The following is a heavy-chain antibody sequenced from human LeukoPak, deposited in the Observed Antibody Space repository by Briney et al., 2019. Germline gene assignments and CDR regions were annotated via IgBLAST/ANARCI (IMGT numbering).Heavy chain of an antibody. Sequence: SETLSLTCAVYGGSFSGYYWSWIRQPPGKGLEWIGEISHSGSTNYNPSLKSRVTISVDTSKNQFSLKLSSVTAADTAVYYCARGDYGDLIDYWGQGTLVTVSS. CDR2: ISHSGST. CDR3: ARGDYGDLIDY. D-gene: IGHD4-17*01. CDR1: GGSFSGYY. V-gene: IGHV4-34*01. J-gene: IGHJ4*02.